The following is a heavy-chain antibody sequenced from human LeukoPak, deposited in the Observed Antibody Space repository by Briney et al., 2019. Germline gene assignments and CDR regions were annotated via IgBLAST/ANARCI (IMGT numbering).Heavy chain of an antibody. D-gene: IGHD3-3*01. J-gene: IGHJ4*02. V-gene: IGHV3-23*01. CDR1: GFTFSSYA. Sequence: PGGSLRLSCAASGFTFSSYAMSWVRQAPGKGLEWVSAISGSGGSTYYADSLKGRFTISRDKSKNTLYLQMNSLRAEDTAVYYCAKPGYYDFWSGYYFDYWGQGTLVTVSS. CDR3: AKPGYYDFWSGYYFDY. CDR2: ISGSGGST.